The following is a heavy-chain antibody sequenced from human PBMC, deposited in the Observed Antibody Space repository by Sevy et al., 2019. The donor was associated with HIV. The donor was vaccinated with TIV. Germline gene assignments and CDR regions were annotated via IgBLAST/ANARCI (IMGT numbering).Heavy chain of an antibody. CDR2: IYYSGST. J-gene: IGHJ4*02. CDR1: GGSISSYY. Sequence: SETLSLTCTVSGGSISSYYWSWIRQPPGKGLEWIGYIYYSGSTNYNPTLKSRVTISVDTSKNQFSLKLSSVTTADTAVYYCARDMLGYCSSTSCYAEGYFEYWGQGTLVTVSS. D-gene: IGHD2-2*01. V-gene: IGHV4-59*01. CDR3: ARDMLGYCSSTSCYAEGYFEY.